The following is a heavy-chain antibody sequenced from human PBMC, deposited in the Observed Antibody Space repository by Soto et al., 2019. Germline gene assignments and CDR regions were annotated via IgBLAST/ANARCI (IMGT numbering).Heavy chain of an antibody. Sequence: ASVKVSCKASGYTFTGYYMHWVRQAPGQGLEWMGWINPNSGGTNYAQKFQGWVTMTRDTSISTAYMELSRLRSDDTAVYYCARTYYGSGRRGAYFDYWGQGTLVTVSS. CDR3: ARTYYGSGRRGAYFDY. CDR1: GYTFTGYY. J-gene: IGHJ4*02. D-gene: IGHD3-10*01. V-gene: IGHV1-2*04. CDR2: INPNSGGT.